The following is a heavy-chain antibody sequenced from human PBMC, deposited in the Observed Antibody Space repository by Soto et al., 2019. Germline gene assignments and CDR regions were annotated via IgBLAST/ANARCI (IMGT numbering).Heavy chain of an antibody. Sequence: GGSLGLSCAASGFTFSSYSMNWVRQAPGKGLEWVSYISSSSSTIYYADSVKGRFTISRDNAKNSLYLQMNSLRAEDTAVYYCARELYDIFWGQGTLVTVSS. CDR2: ISSSSSTI. D-gene: IGHD3-9*01. J-gene: IGHJ4*02. CDR1: GFTFSSYS. V-gene: IGHV3-48*01. CDR3: ARELYDIF.